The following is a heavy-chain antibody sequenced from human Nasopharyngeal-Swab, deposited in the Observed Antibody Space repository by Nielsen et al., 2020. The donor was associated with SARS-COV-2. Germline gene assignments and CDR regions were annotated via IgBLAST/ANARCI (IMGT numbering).Heavy chain of an antibody. V-gene: IGHV1-69*13. Sequence: SSVKVSCKASGDTFSSYAISWVRQAPGQGLEWMGGIIPIFGTANYAQKFQGRVTITADESTSTAYMELSSLRSEDTAVYYCFSTMGRAFDIWGQGTMVTVSS. CDR1: GDTFSSYA. CDR2: IIPIFGTA. J-gene: IGHJ3*02. D-gene: IGHD4/OR15-4a*01. CDR3: FSTMGRAFDI.